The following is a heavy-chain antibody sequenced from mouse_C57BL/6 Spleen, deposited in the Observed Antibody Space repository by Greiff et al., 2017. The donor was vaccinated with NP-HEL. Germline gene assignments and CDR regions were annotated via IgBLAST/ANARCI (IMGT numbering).Heavy chain of an antibody. V-gene: IGHV5-4*03. CDR3: AAYVLFAY. CDR2: ISDGGSYT. J-gene: IGHJ3*01. Sequence: DVMLVESGGGLVKPGGSLKLSCAASGFTFSSYAMSWVRQTPEKRLEWVATISDGGSYTYYPDNVKGRFTISRDNAKNNLYLQMSHLKSEDTAMYYCAAYVLFAYWGQGTLVTVSA. CDR1: GFTFSSYA.